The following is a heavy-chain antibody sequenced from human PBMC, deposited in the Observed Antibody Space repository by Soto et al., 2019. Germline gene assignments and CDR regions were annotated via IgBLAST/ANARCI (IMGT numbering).Heavy chain of an antibody. CDR2: ITFRGVT. CDR3: ARKLEASVRHVEWFSYKWFDP. J-gene: IGHJ5*02. CDR1: GDSLSGYA. D-gene: IGHD3-9*01. Sequence: SETLSLTCDVHGDSLSGYAWSWIRQPPGKCLEWIGEITFRGVTNYHPSLKSRVSMSVDTSKNRISLNVSSVTAADTALYFCARKLEASVRHVEWFSYKWFDPWGPGXLVTVYS. V-gene: IGHV4-34*01.